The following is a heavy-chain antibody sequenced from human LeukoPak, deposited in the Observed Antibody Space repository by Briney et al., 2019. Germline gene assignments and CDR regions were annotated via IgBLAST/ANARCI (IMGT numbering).Heavy chain of an antibody. CDR2: ISSSGTTI. J-gene: IGHJ1*01. CDR3: AKDDDWGRYKH. V-gene: IGHV3-11*01. D-gene: IGHD3-16*01. CDR1: GFTFSDYY. Sequence: GGSLRLSCAASGFTFSDYYMSWIRQAPGKGLEWVSYISSSGTTIYYADSVKGRFTISRDNAKNSLYLQMNSLRAEDTAVYYCAKDDDWGRYKHWGQGTLVTVSS.